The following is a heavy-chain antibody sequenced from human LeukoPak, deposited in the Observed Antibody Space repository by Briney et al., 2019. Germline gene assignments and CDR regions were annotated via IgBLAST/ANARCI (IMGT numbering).Heavy chain of an antibody. D-gene: IGHD4-17*01. CDR1: GLTFTNYA. Sequence: GGSLRLSCAASGLTFTNYAMNWVRQAPGKGLEWVGRIKSKSDGETTDYAAPVKGRFTISRDDSKNTLYLQMRSLKTEDTAVYYCTTVVTRTPGWYFDLWGRGALVTVSS. CDR3: TTVVTRTPGWYFDL. CDR2: IKSKSDGETT. V-gene: IGHV3-15*01. J-gene: IGHJ2*01.